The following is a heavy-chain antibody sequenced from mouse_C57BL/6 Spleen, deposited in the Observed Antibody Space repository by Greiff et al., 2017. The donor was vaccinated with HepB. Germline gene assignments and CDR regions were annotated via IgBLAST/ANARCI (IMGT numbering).Heavy chain of an antibody. V-gene: IGHV1-50*01. D-gene: IGHD1-1*01. CDR2: IDPSDSYT. CDR3: ARFTVVASYYYALDY. CDR1: GYTFTSYW. J-gene: IGHJ4*01. Sequence: VQLQQSGAELVKPGASVKLSCKASGYTFTSYWMHWVKQRPGQGLEWIGEIDPSDSYTNYNQKFKGKATLTVDTSSSTAYMQLSSLTSEDSAVYYCARFTVVASYYYALDYWGQGTLVTVSS.